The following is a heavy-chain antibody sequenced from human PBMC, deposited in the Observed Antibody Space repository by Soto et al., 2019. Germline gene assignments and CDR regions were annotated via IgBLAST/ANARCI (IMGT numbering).Heavy chain of an antibody. CDR2: INAGNGNT. CDR3: ARDPHAAAGLYYYYPGMDV. Sequence: ASVKVSCKASGYTFTSYAMHWVRQAPGQRLEWMGWINAGNGNTKYSQKFQGRVTITRDTSASTAYMELSSLRSEDTAVYYCARDPHAAAGLYYYYPGMDVWGQGTTVTVS. V-gene: IGHV1-3*01. J-gene: IGHJ6*02. CDR1: GYTFTSYA. D-gene: IGHD6-13*01.